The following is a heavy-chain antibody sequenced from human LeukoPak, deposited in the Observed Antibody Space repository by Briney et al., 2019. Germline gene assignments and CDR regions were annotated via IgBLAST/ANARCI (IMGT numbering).Heavy chain of an antibody. D-gene: IGHD4-17*01. Sequence: SETLSLTCTVSGGSISGYYWSWIRQPPGKGLEWIGYIYYTGSTNYNPSLKSRVTISVDTSKKQFSLKLSSVTAADTAVYYCARALPGDPGIDYWGQGTLVTVSS. CDR1: GGSISGYY. J-gene: IGHJ4*02. V-gene: IGHV4-59*01. CDR2: IYYTGST. CDR3: ARALPGDPGIDY.